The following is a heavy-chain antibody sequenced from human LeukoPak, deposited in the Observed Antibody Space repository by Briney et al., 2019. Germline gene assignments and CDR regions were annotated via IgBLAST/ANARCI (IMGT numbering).Heavy chain of an antibody. J-gene: IGHJ5*02. Sequence: SQTLSLTCAISGDSVSSNSVTWNWIRQSPSRGLEWLGRTYYRSTWYNDYAVSVRGRITVNPNTSKNQFSLHLNSVTPEDTAVYYCARRLTQYDCFDPWGQGILVTVSS. D-gene: IGHD2-2*01. CDR1: GDSVSSNSVT. V-gene: IGHV6-1*01. CDR3: ARRLTQYDCFDP. CDR2: TYYRSTWYN.